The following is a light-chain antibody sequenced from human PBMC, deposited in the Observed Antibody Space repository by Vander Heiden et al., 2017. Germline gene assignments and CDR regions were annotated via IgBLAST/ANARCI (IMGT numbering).Light chain of an antibody. CDR2: DDD. V-gene: IGLV3-21*03. CDR3: QVWDSSDHSV. Sequence: SYVLTQPPSVSVAPGKTARITCGGYNIGSKSVHWYQQRPGQAPGLVVYDDDVRPSGIPERFSASNSGSTATLTISGVEAGDEADYYCQVWDSSDHSVFGTGTKVTVL. J-gene: IGLJ1*01. CDR1: NIGSKS.